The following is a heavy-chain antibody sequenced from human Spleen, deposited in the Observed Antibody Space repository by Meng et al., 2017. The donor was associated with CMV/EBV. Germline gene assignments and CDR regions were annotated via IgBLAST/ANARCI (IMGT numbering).Heavy chain of an antibody. J-gene: IGHJ4*02. CDR3: ASGFCSSTNCYREIDYFDH. D-gene: IGHD2-2*02. Sequence: ASVKVSCKASGYTFTGYYMYWVRQAPGQGLEYMGWINPNSGGTNYARKFQGRVTMTRDTSISTAYMELSSLRSDDTPVYFCASGFCSSTNCYREIDYFDHWGQGTLVTVSS. V-gene: IGHV1-2*02. CDR2: INPNSGGT. CDR1: GYTFTGYY.